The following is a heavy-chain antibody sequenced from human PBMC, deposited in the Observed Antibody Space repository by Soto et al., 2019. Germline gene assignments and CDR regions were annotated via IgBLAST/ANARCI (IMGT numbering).Heavy chain of an antibody. CDR2: ISYDGSNK. Sequence: GGSLRLSCAASGFTFSSYAMSWVRQAPGKGLEWVAVISYDGSNKYYADSVKGRFTISRDNSKNTLYLQMNSLRAEDTAVYYCANGGIAALVSVYGMDVWGQGTTVTVSS. J-gene: IGHJ6*02. V-gene: IGHV3-30*18. CDR1: GFTFSSYA. D-gene: IGHD6-13*01. CDR3: ANGGIAALVSVYGMDV.